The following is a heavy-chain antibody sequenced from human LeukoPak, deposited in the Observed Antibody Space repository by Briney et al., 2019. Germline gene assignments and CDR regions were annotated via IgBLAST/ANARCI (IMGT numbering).Heavy chain of an antibody. CDR2: ISGSGGST. Sequence: GGSLRLSCAASGFTFSSYAMSWVRQAPGKGLEWVSAISGSGGSTYYADSVKGRFTISRDNSKNTLYLQMNSLRAEDTAVYYCARQYNLGYCSSTSCYAPDYWGQGTLVTVSS. V-gene: IGHV3-23*01. D-gene: IGHD2-2*01. CDR1: GFTFSSYA. CDR3: ARQYNLGYCSSTSCYAPDY. J-gene: IGHJ4*02.